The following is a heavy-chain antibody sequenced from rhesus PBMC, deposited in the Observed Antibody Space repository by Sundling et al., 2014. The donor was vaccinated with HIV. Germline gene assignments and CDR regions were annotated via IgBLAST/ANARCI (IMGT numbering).Heavy chain of an antibody. CDR2: INSVGKST. CDR1: GFTFSNYW. V-gene: IGHV3-28*02. CDR3: AKGRITIFGLVITYFDS. Sequence: EVQLVESGGGLAKPGGSLRLSCVASGFTFSNYWMYWIRQAPGKGLEWISAINSVGKSTYHADSVKGRFTISRDNAKNTLFLQMDSLRPEDTAVYYCAKGRITIFGLVITYFDSWGQGVLVTVSS. J-gene: IGHJ4*01. D-gene: IGHD3-3*01.